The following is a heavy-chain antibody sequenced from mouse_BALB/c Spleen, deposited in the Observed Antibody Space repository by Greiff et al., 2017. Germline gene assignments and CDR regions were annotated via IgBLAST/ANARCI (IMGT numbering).Heavy chain of an antibody. CDR3: TRDMGGLLWDY. CDR2: IRNKANGYTT. CDR1: GFTFSDYY. J-gene: IGHJ2*01. D-gene: IGHD2-10*01. Sequence: EVHLVESGGGLVQPGGSLRLSCATSGFTFSDYYMIWVRQPPGKALEWLGFIRNKANGYTTEYSASVKGRFTISRDNSQSILYLQMNTLRTEDSATYYCTRDMGGLLWDYWGQGTTLTVSS. V-gene: IGHV7-3*02.